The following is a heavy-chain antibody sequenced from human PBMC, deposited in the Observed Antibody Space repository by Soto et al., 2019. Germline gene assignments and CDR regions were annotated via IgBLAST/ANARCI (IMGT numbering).Heavy chain of an antibody. CDR1: GFTFSSHS. D-gene: IGHD2-21*02. CDR3: AREFVVVTANAPSHYYGMDV. CDR2: ISSSSSFI. V-gene: IGHV3-21*01. Sequence: PGGSLRLSCAASGFTFSSHSMNWVRQAPGKGLEWVSSISSSSSFIYYAESVKGRFTISRDNAKNSLYLQMNSLRAEDTAEYYCAREFVVVTANAPSHYYGMDVWGQGTTVTVYS. J-gene: IGHJ6*02.